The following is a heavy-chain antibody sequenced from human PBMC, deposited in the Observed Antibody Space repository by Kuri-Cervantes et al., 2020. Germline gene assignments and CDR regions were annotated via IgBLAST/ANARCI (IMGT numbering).Heavy chain of an antibody. CDR2: TYYRSKWYN. D-gene: IGHD3-10*01. CDR3: ARGAFLPRGVIGY. Sequence: LRLSCAISGDSVSSNSAAWNWIRQSPSRGLEWLGRTYYRSKWYNDYAVSVRSRITVNPDTSKNQFSLQLNSVTPEDTAVYYCARGAFLPRGVIGYWGQGTLVTVSS. V-gene: IGHV6-1*01. J-gene: IGHJ4*02. CDR1: GDSVSSNSAA.